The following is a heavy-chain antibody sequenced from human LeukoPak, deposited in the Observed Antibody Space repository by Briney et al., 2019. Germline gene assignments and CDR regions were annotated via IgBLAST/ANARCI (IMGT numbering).Heavy chain of an antibody. CDR2: IRYDGNSK. CDR1: VFIFSSSV. D-gene: IGHD2-15*01. V-gene: IGHV3-30*02. Sequence: GGSLRLSCAASVFIFSSSVMHWVRQAPGKGLEWVAFIRYDGNSKFYADSVKGRFTISRDNSKNTLYLQMNSLRTEDTAVYFCAKDHCLGGSCYSGYFDYWGQGTLVTVSS. CDR3: AKDHCLGGSCYSGYFDY. J-gene: IGHJ4*02.